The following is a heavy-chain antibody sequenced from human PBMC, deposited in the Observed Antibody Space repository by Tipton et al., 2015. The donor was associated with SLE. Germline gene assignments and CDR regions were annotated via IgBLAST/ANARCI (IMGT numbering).Heavy chain of an antibody. CDR1: GFTFSSYW. CDR3: VRATTGTRMDV. D-gene: IGHD1-1*01. J-gene: IGHJ6*02. Sequence: SLRLSCAASGFTFSSYWMHWVRQAPGKGLVWVSRTNSDGSSTIYADSVKGRFTISTDNAKNTLYLQMSSRRAEDTAVYYCVRATTGTRMDVWGQGTTVTVSS. CDR2: TNSDGSST. V-gene: IGHV3-74*01.